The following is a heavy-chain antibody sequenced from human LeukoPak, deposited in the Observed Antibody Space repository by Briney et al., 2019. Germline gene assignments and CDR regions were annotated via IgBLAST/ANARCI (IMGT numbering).Heavy chain of an antibody. CDR2: ISGSGGST. Sequence: GGSLRLSCAASGFTFSSYAMSWVRQAPGKGLEWVSAISGSGGSTYYADSVKGQFTISRDNSKNTLYLQMNSLRAEDTAVYYCAKSSRYFDWLLSVPDDAFDIWGQGTMVTVSS. V-gene: IGHV3-23*01. CDR3: AKSSRYFDWLLSVPDDAFDI. CDR1: GFTFSSYA. D-gene: IGHD3-9*01. J-gene: IGHJ3*02.